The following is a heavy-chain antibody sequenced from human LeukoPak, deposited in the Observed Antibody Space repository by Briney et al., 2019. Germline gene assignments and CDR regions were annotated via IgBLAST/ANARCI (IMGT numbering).Heavy chain of an antibody. CDR1: GGSISSGDYY. D-gene: IGHD5-18*01. V-gene: IGHV4-30-4*01. J-gene: IGHJ4*02. Sequence: SETLSLTCTVSGGSISSGDYYWSWIRQPPGKGLEWIGYIYYSGSTYYNPSLKSLVTISVDTSKNQFSLKLSSVTAADTAVYYCARAIVDTATNFDYWGQGTLVTVSS. CDR3: ARAIVDTATNFDY. CDR2: IYYSGST.